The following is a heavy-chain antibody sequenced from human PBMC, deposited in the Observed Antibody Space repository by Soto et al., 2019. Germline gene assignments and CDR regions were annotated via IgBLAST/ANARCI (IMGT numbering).Heavy chain of an antibody. V-gene: IGHV3-74*01. CDR2: INTDGSNT. CDR3: AREFCSGGNCYTYYFDP. J-gene: IGHJ5*02. Sequence: GGSLRLSCAASGLTFNRYWMHWVRHAPGKGLVWVSHINTDGSNTSYADSVKGRFTISRDNAKSTLFLQMNSLRDEDTAVYYCAREFCSGGNCYTYYFDPWGQGIPVTVSS. CDR1: GLTFNRYW. D-gene: IGHD2-15*01.